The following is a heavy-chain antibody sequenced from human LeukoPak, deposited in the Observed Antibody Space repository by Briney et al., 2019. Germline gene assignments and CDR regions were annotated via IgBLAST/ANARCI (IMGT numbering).Heavy chain of an antibody. V-gene: IGHV1-69*05. J-gene: IGHJ4*02. D-gene: IGHD3-16*01. Sequence: ASVKVSCKASGGTFSSYAMSWVRQAPGQGLEWMGGIIPIFGTANYAQKFQGRVTITTDESTSTAYMELSSLRSEDTAVYYCARSPLMITFGGARYYFDYWGQGTLVTVSS. CDR3: ARSPLMITFGGARYYFDY. CDR1: GGTFSSYA. CDR2: IIPIFGTA.